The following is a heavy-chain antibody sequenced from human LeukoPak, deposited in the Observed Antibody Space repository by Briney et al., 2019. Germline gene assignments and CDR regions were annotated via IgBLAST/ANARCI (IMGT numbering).Heavy chain of an antibody. V-gene: IGHV3-48*03. CDR1: GLILSRQE. D-gene: IGHD6-13*01. J-gene: IGHJ4*02. CDR2: ISSSGSTT. CDR3: ARVPQLVRYFDY. Sequence: GGPLRLSCAPSGLILSRQEMNWVREAPEKGLEWVSYISSSGSTTYYADSVKGRFTISRDDAKNSLYLQMNSLRGEDTAVYYCARVPQLVRYFDYWGQGTLVTVSS.